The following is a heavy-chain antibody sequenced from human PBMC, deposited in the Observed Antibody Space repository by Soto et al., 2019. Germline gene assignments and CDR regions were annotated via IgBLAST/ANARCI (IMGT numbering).Heavy chain of an antibody. V-gene: IGHV1-8*01. J-gene: IGHJ4*02. Sequence: ASVKVSCKASGYTFTSYDINWVRQAAGQGLEWMGWMNPNSGNTGYAQKFQGRVTMTRNTSICTAYMELSSLRSEDTAVYYCSLESTYDYGDYAQEWNFDSWGQGTLVTVSS. CDR2: MNPNSGNT. CDR1: GYTFTSYD. CDR3: SLESTYDYGDYAQEWNFDS. D-gene: IGHD4-17*01.